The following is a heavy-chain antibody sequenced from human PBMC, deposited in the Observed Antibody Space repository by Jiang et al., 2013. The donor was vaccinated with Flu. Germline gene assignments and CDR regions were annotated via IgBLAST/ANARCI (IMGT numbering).Heavy chain of an antibody. CDR2: IFPIDSDT. V-gene: IGHV5-51*01. Sequence: SGYTFARYWIGWVRQMPGKGLEWMGIIFPIDSDTKYSPSFQGQVTISVDKSINTAYLQWSSLKTSDTAIYYCARRSTNWPHYYFELWGRGTLVTVSS. CDR1: GYTFARYW. CDR3: ARRSTNWPHYYFEL. J-gene: IGHJ2*01. D-gene: IGHD7-27*01.